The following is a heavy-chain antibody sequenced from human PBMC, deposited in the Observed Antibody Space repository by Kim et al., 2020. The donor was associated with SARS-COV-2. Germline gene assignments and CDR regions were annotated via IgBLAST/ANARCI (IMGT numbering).Heavy chain of an antibody. D-gene: IGHD2-15*01. V-gene: IGHV4-39*07. Sequence: KSRVTISVDTSKNQFSLKLSSVTAADTAVYYCARDGKIVVVVAATNGMDVWGQGTTVTVSS. CDR3: ARDGKIVVVVAATNGMDV. J-gene: IGHJ6*02.